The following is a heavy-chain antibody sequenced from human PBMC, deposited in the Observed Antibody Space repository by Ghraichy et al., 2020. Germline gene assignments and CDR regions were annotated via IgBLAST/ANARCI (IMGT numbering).Heavy chain of an antibody. CDR3: ARHVIQGIVGVSDAFDI. D-gene: IGHD1-26*01. V-gene: IGHV4-4*09. Sequence: SETLSLTCTVSGGSISSYYWSWIRQPPGKGLEWIGYIYTSGSTNYNPSLKSRVTISVDTSKNQFSLKLSSVTAADTAVYYCARHVIQGIVGVSDAFDIWGQGTMVTVSS. CDR1: GGSISSYY. CDR2: IYTSGST. J-gene: IGHJ3*02.